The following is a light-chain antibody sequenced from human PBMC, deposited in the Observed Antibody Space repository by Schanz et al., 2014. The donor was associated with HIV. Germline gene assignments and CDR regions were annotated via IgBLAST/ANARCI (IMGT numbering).Light chain of an antibody. CDR3: QQYATSPWT. J-gene: IGKJ1*01. CDR2: DTS. CDR1: QSVSSSY. V-gene: IGKV3-20*01. Sequence: EIVMTQSPATLSMSPGERASLSCRASQSVSSSYLAWYQQKPGQAPRLLIYDTSNRATGIPARFSGSGSGTDFTLTISSLEPEDFAVYYCQQYATSPWTFGQGTTVDVK.